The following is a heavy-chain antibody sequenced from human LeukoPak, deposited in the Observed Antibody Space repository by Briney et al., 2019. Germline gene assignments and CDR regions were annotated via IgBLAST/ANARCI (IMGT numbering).Heavy chain of an antibody. D-gene: IGHD2-2*01. CDR2: IYHSGST. CDR3: ARQQYCSSTSCYVGNAFDI. Sequence: SETLSLTCAVSGYSISSGYYWGWIRQPPGKGLEWIGSIYHSGSTYYNPSLKSRVTISVDTSKNQFSLKLSSVTAADTAVYYCARQQYCSSTSCYVGNAFDIWGQGTMVTVSS. J-gene: IGHJ3*02. CDR1: GYSISSGYY. V-gene: IGHV4-38-2*01.